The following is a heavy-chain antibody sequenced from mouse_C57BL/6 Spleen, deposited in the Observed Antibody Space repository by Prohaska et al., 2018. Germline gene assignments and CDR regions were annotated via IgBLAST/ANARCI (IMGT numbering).Heavy chain of an antibody. CDR2: IRSKSNNYAT. Sequence: EVQLVESGGGLVQPKGSLKLSCAASGFSFNTYAMNWVRQAPGKGLEWVARIRSKSNNYATYYADSVKDRFTISRDDSESMLYLQMNNLKTEDTAMYYCVRQDYSNSWFAYWGQGTLVTVSA. V-gene: IGHV10-1*01. CDR3: VRQDYSNSWFAY. J-gene: IGHJ3*01. D-gene: IGHD2-5*01. CDR1: GFSFNTYA.